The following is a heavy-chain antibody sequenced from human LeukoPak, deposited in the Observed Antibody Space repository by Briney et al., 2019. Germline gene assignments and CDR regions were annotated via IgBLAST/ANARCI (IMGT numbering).Heavy chain of an antibody. CDR2: IYYSGST. V-gene: IGHV4-30-4*01. J-gene: IGHJ4*02. CDR3: ARVLASTTGIGD. CDR1: GGSISSGDYY. D-gene: IGHD4-17*01. Sequence: SQTLSLTCTVSGGSISSGDYYWSWIRQPPGKGLEWIGYIYYSGSTYYNLSLKSRVTISVDTSKNQFSLKLSSVTAADTAVYYCARVLASTTGIGDWGQGTLVTVSS.